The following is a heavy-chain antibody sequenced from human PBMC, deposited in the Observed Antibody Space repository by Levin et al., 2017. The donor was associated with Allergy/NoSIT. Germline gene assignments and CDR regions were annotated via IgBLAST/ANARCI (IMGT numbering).Heavy chain of an antibody. CDR1: GFTVSSNY. CDR3: AREGRWSRAFDI. J-gene: IGHJ3*02. Sequence: GESLKISCAASGFTVSSNYMSWVRQAPGKGLEWVSVIYSGGSTYYADSVKGRFTISRDNSKNTLYLQMNSLRAEDTAVYYCAREGRWSRAFDIWGQGTMVTVSS. V-gene: IGHV3-53*01. D-gene: IGHD3-3*01. CDR2: IYSGGST.